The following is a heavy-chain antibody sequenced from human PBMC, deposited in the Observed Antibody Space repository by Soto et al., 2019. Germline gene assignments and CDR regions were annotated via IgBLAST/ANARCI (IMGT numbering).Heavy chain of an antibody. CDR1: GFTFSSYA. J-gene: IGHJ6*03. CDR2: ISGSGGST. CDR3: AKASHYYGSGSYRYYYYYMDV. Sequence: EVQLLESGGGLVQPGGSLRLSCAASGFTFSSYAMSWVRQAPGKGLEWVSAISGSGGSTYYADSVKGRFTISRDNSKNTLYLQMNSLRAEDTAVYYCAKASHYYGSGSYRYYYYYMDVWGKGPRSPSP. D-gene: IGHD3-10*01. V-gene: IGHV3-23*01.